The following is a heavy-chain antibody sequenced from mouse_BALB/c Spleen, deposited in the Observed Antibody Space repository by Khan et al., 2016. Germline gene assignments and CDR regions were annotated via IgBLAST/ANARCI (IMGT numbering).Heavy chain of an antibody. D-gene: IGHD1-1*01. CDR3: VRHYYGSNWYFDV. J-gene: IGHJ1*01. V-gene: IGHV10-1*02. CDR2: IRSKSNNYET. Sequence: EVQLVESGGGLVQPKGSLKLSCAASGFTFNTYAMNWVRQAPGKGLEWVARIRSKSNNYETYYADSVKDRFTISRDDSPSMLYLQMNNLKTEDTAMYYCVRHYYGSNWYFDVWGAGTTVTVSS. CDR1: GFTFNTYA.